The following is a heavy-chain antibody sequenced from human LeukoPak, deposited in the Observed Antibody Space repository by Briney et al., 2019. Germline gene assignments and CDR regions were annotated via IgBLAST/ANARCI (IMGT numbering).Heavy chain of an antibody. V-gene: IGHV3-23*01. CDR3: AKDSTIVGATSWFDP. CDR2: ISGSGGST. Sequence: GGSLRLSCAASGFTFSSYGMSWVRQAPGKGLEWVSAISGSGGSTYYADSVKGRFTISRDNSKNTLYLQMNSLRAEDTAVYYCAKDSTIVGATSWFDPWGQGTLVTVSS. D-gene: IGHD1-26*01. CDR1: GFTFSSYG. J-gene: IGHJ5*02.